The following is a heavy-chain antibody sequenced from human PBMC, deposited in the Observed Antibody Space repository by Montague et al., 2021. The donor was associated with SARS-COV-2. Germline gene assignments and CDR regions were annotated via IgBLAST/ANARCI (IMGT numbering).Heavy chain of an antibody. D-gene: IGHD1-26*01. CDR3: WGGVGAPYYYYGMDV. Sequence: SETLSLTCTVSGGSITNYYWTWIRQPPGKGLEWIGHIYYSGSTNFSPSFKGRGTMSIGTSKNQFSLKLSSVTAADTAVYYSWGGVGAPYYYYGMDVWGQGTTVTVSS. V-gene: IGHV4-59*08. CDR2: IYYSGST. J-gene: IGHJ6*02. CDR1: GGSITNYY.